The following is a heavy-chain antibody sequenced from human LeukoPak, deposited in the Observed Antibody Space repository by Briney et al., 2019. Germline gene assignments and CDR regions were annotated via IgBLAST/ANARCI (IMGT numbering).Heavy chain of an antibody. Sequence: PGGSLRLSCAASGFTFSSYAMSWVRQAPGKVLELVSAISGSGTNTYYADSVKGRFTISRDNSKNTLFLQMNSLRAEDTAVYYCAKRYYGSGNYDPLLGYWGQGALVTVSS. J-gene: IGHJ4*02. CDR1: GFTFSSYA. CDR2: ISGSGTNT. D-gene: IGHD3-10*01. V-gene: IGHV3-23*01. CDR3: AKRYYGSGNYDPLLGY.